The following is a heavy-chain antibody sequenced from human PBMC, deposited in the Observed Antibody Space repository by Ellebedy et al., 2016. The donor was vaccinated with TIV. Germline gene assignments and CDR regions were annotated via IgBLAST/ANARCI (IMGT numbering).Heavy chain of an antibody. Sequence: HTGGSLRLXXVASGFTFGRYRMHWVRQAPGNKLVWVSRIKSDGSSTTYADSVKGRFTTSRDNARNTLYLQMNSLRGADTAVYFCARDRGDYSISGPWGQGTLVTVSS. V-gene: IGHV3-74*01. J-gene: IGHJ5*02. D-gene: IGHD4-11*01. CDR2: IKSDGSST. CDR3: ARDRGDYSISGP. CDR1: GFTFGRYR.